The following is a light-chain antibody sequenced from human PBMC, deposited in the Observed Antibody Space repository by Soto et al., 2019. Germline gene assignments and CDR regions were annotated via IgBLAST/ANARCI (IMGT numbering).Light chain of an antibody. J-gene: IGLJ2*01. V-gene: IGLV2-14*01. Sequence: QSALTQPASVSGSPGQSITISCIGTSSDVGGSNYVSWYQQHPDKAPKLIIYEVSNRPSGVSDRFSGSKSGNTASLTISGLQAEDEADYYCSSYTSNSTPGVFGGGTKLTVL. CDR3: SSYTSNSTPGV. CDR2: EVS. CDR1: SSDVGGSNY.